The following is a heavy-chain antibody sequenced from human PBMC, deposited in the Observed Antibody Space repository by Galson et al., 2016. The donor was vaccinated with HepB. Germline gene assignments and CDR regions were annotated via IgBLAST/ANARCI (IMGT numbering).Heavy chain of an antibody. Sequence: SPRLSCAASGFTFSNYWISWVRQAPGKGLEWVANINTDGSAKFYVDSVKGRFTISRDDAKNSLYLEMNSLRDGDTAMYYCARDVDVATYDIWGQGTMVTVSS. D-gene: IGHD3-9*01. CDR2: INTDGSAK. CDR1: GFTFSNYW. CDR3: ARDVDVATYDI. V-gene: IGHV3-7*03. J-gene: IGHJ3*02.